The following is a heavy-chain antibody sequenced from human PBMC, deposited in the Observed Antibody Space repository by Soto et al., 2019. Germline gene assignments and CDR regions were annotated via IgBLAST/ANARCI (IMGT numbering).Heavy chain of an antibody. CDR3: ARDALGSGYDSDYGMDV. V-gene: IGHV4-30-4*01. Sequence: QVQLQESGPGLVKPSQTLSLTCTVSGGSISSGDYYWICNRQPPGKALEWIGYLYYSGSTYYNPSLNSRVTISVDTSKNQFSRKLSSVTAADTAVYYCARDALGSGYDSDYGMDVWGQGTTVTVSS. CDR2: LYYSGST. J-gene: IGHJ6*02. D-gene: IGHD5-12*01. CDR1: GGSISSGDYY.